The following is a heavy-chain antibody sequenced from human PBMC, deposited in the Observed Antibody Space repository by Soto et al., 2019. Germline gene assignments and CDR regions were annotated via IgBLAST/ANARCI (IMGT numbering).Heavy chain of an antibody. CDR1: GFTFSSYA. V-gene: IGHV3-23*01. Sequence: PGGSLRLSCAASGFTFSSYAMSWVRQAPGKGLEWVSAISGSGGSTYYADSVKGRFTISRDNSKNKLYQQMNSLRAEDTAVYYFARRQIPPPTRGAANARGAMDVWGQGTTVTVSS. J-gene: IGHJ6*02. CDR2: ISGSGGST. CDR3: ARRQIPPPTRGAANARGAMDV. D-gene: IGHD6-13*01.